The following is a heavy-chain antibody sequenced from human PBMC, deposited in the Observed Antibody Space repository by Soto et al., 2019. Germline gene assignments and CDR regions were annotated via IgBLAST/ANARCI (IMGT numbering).Heavy chain of an antibody. V-gene: IGHV3-53*01. J-gene: IGHJ4*02. D-gene: IGHD4-4*01. CDR2: IHSAGST. CDR1: GFSVSTSY. CDR3: ARDSHSPERFDS. Sequence: GGSLRLSCAASGFSVSTSYMSWVRQAPGKGLEWVSSIHSAGSTHYADSVRGRFAISRDNAKNTLYLQMNSLGTEDTAVYYCARDSHSPERFDSWGQGTLVTVSS.